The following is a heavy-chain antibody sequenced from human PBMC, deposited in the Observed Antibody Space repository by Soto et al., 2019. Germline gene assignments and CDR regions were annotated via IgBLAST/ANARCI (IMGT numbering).Heavy chain of an antibody. Sequence: GGSLRLSCAASGFTFSSYGMHWVRQAPGKGLEWVAVISYDGSNKYYADSVKGRFTISRDNSKNTLYLQMNSLRAEDTAVYYCAKDKLLAAAGYYYYYGMDVWGQGTTVTVSS. J-gene: IGHJ6*02. D-gene: IGHD6-13*01. V-gene: IGHV3-30*18. CDR1: GFTFSSYG. CDR3: AKDKLLAAAGYYYYYGMDV. CDR2: ISYDGSNK.